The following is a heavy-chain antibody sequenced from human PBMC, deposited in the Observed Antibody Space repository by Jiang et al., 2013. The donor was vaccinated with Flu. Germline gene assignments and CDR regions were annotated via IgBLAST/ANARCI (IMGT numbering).Heavy chain of an antibody. J-gene: IGHJ4*02. Sequence: KPSQTLSLTCTVSGGSISSGGYYWSWIRQHPGKGLEWIGYIYYSGSTYYNPSLKSRVTISVDTSKNQFSLKLSSVTAADTAVYYCARVRSNYYPTLDYWGQGTLVTVSS. CDR1: GGSISSGGYY. V-gene: IGHV4-31*03. D-gene: IGHD3-22*01. CDR2: IYYSGST. CDR3: ARVRSNYYPTLDY.